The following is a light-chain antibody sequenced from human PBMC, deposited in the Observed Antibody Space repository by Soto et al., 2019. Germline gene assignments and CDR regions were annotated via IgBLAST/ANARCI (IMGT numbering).Light chain of an antibody. CDR2: AAS. CDR3: QQYYSYPPFT. Sequence: AIRMTQSPSSLSASTGDRVTITCRASQGISSYLAWYQQKPGKAPKLLIYAASTLQSGVPSRFSGSGSGTDITLTISCLQSEDFATNYCQQYYSYPPFTFGPGTKVDIK. J-gene: IGKJ3*01. V-gene: IGKV1-8*01. CDR1: QGISSY.